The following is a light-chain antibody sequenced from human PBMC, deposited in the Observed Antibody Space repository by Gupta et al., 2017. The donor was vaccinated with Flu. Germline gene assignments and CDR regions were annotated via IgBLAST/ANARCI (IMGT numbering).Light chain of an antibody. CDR2: EVS. Sequence: DAVMSQSPLSLSVTLGQAASISCRSSQSLVYKNGITYLTWFQQRPGQSPRRIIYEVSKRDYGVPDRFSGRGEVTDFTLKSSRGEAEDVGVYYCGRGKHPRTFGEGTRMEI. CDR1: QSLVYKNGITY. CDR3: GRGKHPRT. V-gene: IGKV2-30*01. J-gene: IGKJ2*01.